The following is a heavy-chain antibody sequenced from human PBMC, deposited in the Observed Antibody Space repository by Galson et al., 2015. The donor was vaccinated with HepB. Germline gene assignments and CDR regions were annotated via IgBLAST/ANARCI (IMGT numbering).Heavy chain of an antibody. Sequence: SVKVSCKASGYTFTGYYMHWVRQAPGQGLEWMGRINPNSGGTNYAQKFQGRVTMTRDTSISTAYMELSRLRSDDTAVYYCARGGLYFYDSSGYLDYWGQGTLVTVSS. CDR3: ARGGLYFYDSSGYLDY. D-gene: IGHD3-22*01. CDR1: GYTFTGYY. CDR2: INPNSGGT. V-gene: IGHV1-2*06. J-gene: IGHJ4*02.